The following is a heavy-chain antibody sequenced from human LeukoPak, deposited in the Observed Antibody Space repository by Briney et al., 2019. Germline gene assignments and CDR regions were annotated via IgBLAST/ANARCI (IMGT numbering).Heavy chain of an antibody. Sequence: PGGSLRLSCAASGFTFSTYAIHWVRQAPGKGLEWVAVISYDGSNKYYADSVKGRFTISRDNSKNTLYLQMNSLRAEDTAVYYCARRYCSSTSCYTTSDYYYYMDVWGKGTTVTVSS. J-gene: IGHJ6*03. V-gene: IGHV3-30*01. D-gene: IGHD2-2*02. CDR3: ARRYCSSTSCYTTSDYYYYMDV. CDR1: GFTFSTYA. CDR2: ISYDGSNK.